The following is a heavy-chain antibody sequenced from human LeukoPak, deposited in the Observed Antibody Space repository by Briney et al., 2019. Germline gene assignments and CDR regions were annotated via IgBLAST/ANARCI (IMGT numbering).Heavy chain of an antibody. CDR1: GFTFSTYA. Sequence: GGSLRLSCAASGFTFSTYAMSWVRQAPGKGLEWVPAISGSDGSTYYADSVKGRFTISRDNSKNTLYLQMNSLRAEDTAVYYCAKGLEYFDYWGQGTLVTVSS. J-gene: IGHJ4*02. D-gene: IGHD3-3*01. CDR3: AKGLEYFDY. V-gene: IGHV3-23*01. CDR2: ISGSDGST.